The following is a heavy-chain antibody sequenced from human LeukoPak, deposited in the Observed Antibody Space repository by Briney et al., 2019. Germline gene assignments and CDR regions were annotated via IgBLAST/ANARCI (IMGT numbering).Heavy chain of an antibody. CDR3: ARDFANRPRIVVVVAALMGPFDP. CDR2: IKQDVSEK. Sequence: GGSLRLSCAASGFTFSSYWMSWVRQAPGRGLECVANIKQDVSEKYYVDSVKGRFTISRDNAKNSLYLQMNSLRAEDTAVYYCARDFANRPRIVVVVAALMGPFDPWGQGTLVTVSS. D-gene: IGHD2-15*01. CDR1: GFTFSSYW. V-gene: IGHV3-7*03. J-gene: IGHJ5*02.